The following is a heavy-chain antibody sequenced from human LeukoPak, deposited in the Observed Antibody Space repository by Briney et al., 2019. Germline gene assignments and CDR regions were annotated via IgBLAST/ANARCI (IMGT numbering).Heavy chain of an antibody. J-gene: IGHJ2*01. V-gene: IGHV3-9*01. Sequence: GRSLRLSCAASGFTFDDYAMHWVRQAPGKGLEWVSGISWNSGSIGYADSVKGRFTISRDNAKNCLYLQMDSLRAEDTALYYCAKSSSSWQTEWFFDLWGRGTLVTVSS. CDR3: AKSSSSWQTEWFFDL. CDR2: ISWNSGSI. CDR1: GFTFDDYA. D-gene: IGHD6-13*01.